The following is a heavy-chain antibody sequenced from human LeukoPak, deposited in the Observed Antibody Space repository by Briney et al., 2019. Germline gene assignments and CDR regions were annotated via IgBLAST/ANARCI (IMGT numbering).Heavy chain of an antibody. CDR1: GGSFSGYY. CDR3: ARVRAYYYYMDV. J-gene: IGHJ6*03. Sequence: SETLSLTCAVYGGSFSGYYWSWIRQPPGKGLEWIGEINHSGSTNYNPSLKSRVTISVDTSKNQFSLKLSSVTAADTAVYYCARVRAYYYYMDVWGKGTTVTVCS. V-gene: IGHV4-34*01. CDR2: INHSGST. D-gene: IGHD3-16*01.